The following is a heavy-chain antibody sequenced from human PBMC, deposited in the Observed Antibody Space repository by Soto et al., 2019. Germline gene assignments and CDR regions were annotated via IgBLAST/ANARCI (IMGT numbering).Heavy chain of an antibody. CDR3: ARGVVRRVIIQYTSFFDY. D-gene: IGHD3-10*01. CDR1: GGSFSDYY. J-gene: IGHJ4*02. V-gene: IGHV4-34*01. CDR2: INHSGST. Sequence: SETLSLTCAVYGGSFSDYYWSWIRQAPGRGLEWIGEINHSGSTYYNTSLKSRVTISVDTSKNQFSLKLASVTAADTAVYYCARGVVRRVIIQYTSFFDYWGQGTPVTVSS.